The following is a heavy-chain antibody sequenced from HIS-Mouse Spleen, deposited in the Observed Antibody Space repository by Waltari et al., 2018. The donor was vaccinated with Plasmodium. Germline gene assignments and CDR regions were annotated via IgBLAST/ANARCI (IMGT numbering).Heavy chain of an antibody. D-gene: IGHD2-15*01. CDR3: ARSLGIASSYWYFDL. Sequence: QVQLQESGPGLVKPSETLSLTCTVSGYSISSGYYWGWIRQPPGKGLEWIGSSAHSGSTYYNPSLKSRVTISVDTSKNQFSRKLSSVTAADTAVYYCARSLGIASSYWYFDLWGRGTLVTVSS. CDR1: GYSISSGYY. V-gene: IGHV4-38-2*02. CDR2: SAHSGST. J-gene: IGHJ2*01.